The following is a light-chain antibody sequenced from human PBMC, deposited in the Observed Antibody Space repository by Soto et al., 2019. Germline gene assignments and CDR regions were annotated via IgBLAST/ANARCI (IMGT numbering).Light chain of an antibody. CDR2: DAS. CDR3: QQRNTWPPVT. Sequence: ESVLTHSPATLTLSPGELATPSCRASPSVSNSLAWYQHKPGQAPRLLIYDASNRATGVPTRFSGSGSGTDFTLTISSLEPADFAVYYCQQRNTWPPVTFGGGTRVEIK. V-gene: IGKV3-11*01. J-gene: IGKJ4*01. CDR1: PSVSNS.